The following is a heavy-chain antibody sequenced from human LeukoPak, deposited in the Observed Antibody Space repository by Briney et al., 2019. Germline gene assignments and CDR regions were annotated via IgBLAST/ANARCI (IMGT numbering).Heavy chain of an antibody. Sequence: ASVKVSCKASGYTFTSYGISWVRQAPGQGLEWMGWISAYNGNTNYAQKLQGRVTMTTDTSTSTAYMELRSLRSDDTAAYYCARVIRGVTTVTNPSDYWGQGTLVTVSS. J-gene: IGHJ4*02. CDR2: ISAYNGNT. V-gene: IGHV1-18*01. CDR1: GYTFTSYG. D-gene: IGHD4-17*01. CDR3: ARVIRGVTTVTNPSDY.